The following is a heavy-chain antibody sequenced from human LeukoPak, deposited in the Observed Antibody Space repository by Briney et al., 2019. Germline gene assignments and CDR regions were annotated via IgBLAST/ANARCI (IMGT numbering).Heavy chain of an antibody. D-gene: IGHD3-3*01. V-gene: IGHV1-8*01. Sequence: ASVTVSCKASGYTFTSYDINWVRQAPGQGLEWMGWMNPNSGNTGYAQKFQGRVTMTRNTSISTAYMELSSLRSEDTAVYYCARVTPDFWSGYRNYWGQGTLVTVSS. CDR2: MNPNSGNT. CDR1: GYTFTSYD. J-gene: IGHJ4*02. CDR3: ARVTPDFWSGYRNY.